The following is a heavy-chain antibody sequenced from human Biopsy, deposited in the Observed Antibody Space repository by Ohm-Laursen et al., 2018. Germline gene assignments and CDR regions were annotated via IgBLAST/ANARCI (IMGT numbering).Heavy chain of an antibody. CDR1: GFTFNRSA. Sequence: SVKVSCKASGFTFNRSAMQWVRQARGQRLEWIGWIVVGGGNTNYAQKFQERVTITRDMSTSTAYMELSSLRSEDTAVYYCASRPNCGGDCSSGFDYWGQGTLATVSS. D-gene: IGHD2-21*02. J-gene: IGHJ4*02. CDR2: IVVGGGNT. V-gene: IGHV1-58*02. CDR3: ASRPNCGGDCSSGFDY.